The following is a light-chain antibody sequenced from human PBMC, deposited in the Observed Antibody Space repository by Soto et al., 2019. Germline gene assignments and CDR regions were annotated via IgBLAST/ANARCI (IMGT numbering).Light chain of an antibody. V-gene: IGLV2-8*01. CDR1: SSDVGGYNY. CDR2: EVT. Sequence: QAVLTQPPSASGTPGQSVTISCTGTSSDVGGYNYVAWYQQHPGKAPKLMIYEVTKRPSGVPDRFSGSKSGNTASLTVSGLQAEYEADYYCSSYSGSKSLVFGGGTKLTVL. J-gene: IGLJ3*02. CDR3: SSYSGSKSLV.